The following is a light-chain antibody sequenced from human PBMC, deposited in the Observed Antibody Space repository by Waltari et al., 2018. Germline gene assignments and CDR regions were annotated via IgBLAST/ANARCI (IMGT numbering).Light chain of an antibody. CDR3: CSYAGRTTVL. CDR1: SSDVGSYNL. J-gene: IGLJ2*01. CDR2: EVT. Sequence: QSALTQPASVSGSPGQSITISCSGTSSDVGSYNLVSWYQQNPGKAPKLMIYEVTKRPSGFASRFSGSKASNTASLTNSGLQADDEADYYCCSYAGRTTVLFGGGTKLNVL. V-gene: IGLV2-23*02.